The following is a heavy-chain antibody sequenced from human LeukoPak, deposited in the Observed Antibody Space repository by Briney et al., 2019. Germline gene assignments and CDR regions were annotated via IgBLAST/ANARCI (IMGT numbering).Heavy chain of an antibody. V-gene: IGHV4-34*01. CDR3: ARGYYDFWSGKNWFDP. CDR1: GESFCGYY. Sequence: SETLSLICAVYGESFCGYYWRWLRQPPGKGVEWIGEINHSGSTNYYPSLKSRLTISVDTSKNQFSLKLSSVTAADAAVYYCARGYYDFWSGKNWFDPWGQGTLVTVSS. D-gene: IGHD3-3*01. CDR2: INHSGST. J-gene: IGHJ5*02.